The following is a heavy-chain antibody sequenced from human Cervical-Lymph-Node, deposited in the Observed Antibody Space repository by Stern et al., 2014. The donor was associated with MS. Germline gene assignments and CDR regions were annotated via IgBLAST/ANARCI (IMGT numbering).Heavy chain of an antibody. Sequence: QLQLQESGPGLVKPSQTLSLTCTVSGASISTVGYYWSLIRQHPGKGLEWIAYSSYIGSTYYNPSLKSRVSISADSSKNQFSLNLTSVTAADTALYYCARSDRLWGSFDYWGQGTLVAVSS. J-gene: IGHJ4*02. CDR2: SSYIGST. V-gene: IGHV4-31*03. CDR1: GASISTVGYY. CDR3: ARSDRLWGSFDY. D-gene: IGHD3-16*01.